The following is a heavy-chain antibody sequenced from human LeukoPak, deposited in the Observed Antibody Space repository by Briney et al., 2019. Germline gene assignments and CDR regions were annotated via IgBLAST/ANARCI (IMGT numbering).Heavy chain of an antibody. J-gene: IGHJ3*02. D-gene: IGHD3-9*01. V-gene: IGHV2-5*02. Sequence: MESGPTLVNPTQTLTLSCTFSGFSLSTSGVGVGWIRQPPGKALEWLALIYWDDDKRYSPSLKSRLTITKDTSKNQVVLTMTNMDPVDTATYYCAHRRLESVLRYFDWSDDTFDIWGQGTMVTVSS. CDR1: GFSLSTSGVG. CDR3: AHRRLESVLRYFDWSDDTFDI. CDR2: IYWDDDK.